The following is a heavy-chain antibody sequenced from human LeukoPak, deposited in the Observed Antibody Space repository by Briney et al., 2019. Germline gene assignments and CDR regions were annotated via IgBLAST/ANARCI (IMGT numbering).Heavy chain of an antibody. CDR2: IYYSGST. Sequence: SETLSLTCTVSGASIRNYYWSWIRQSPGKGLEWIGYIYYSGSTNYNPSLESRVAMSVDTSKNLFSLRLSSVTAADTAIYYCARRYSSSWYVGFFDPWGQGTLVTVSS. CDR3: ARRYSSSWYVGFFDP. V-gene: IGHV4-59*08. J-gene: IGHJ5*02. CDR1: GASIRNYY. D-gene: IGHD6-13*01.